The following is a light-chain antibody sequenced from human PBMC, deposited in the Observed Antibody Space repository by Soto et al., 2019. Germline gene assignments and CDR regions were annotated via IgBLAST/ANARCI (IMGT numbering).Light chain of an antibody. CDR2: DVS. CDR3: SSYTSSSNV. J-gene: IGLJ1*01. V-gene: IGLV2-14*01. Sequence: QSLLTQPASVSGSPGQSITISCTGTSSDVGGYNYVSWYQQHPGKAPKLMIYDVSNRPSGVSNRFSGSKSGNTASLTISGLQAEDEADYYCSSYTSSSNVFGTGTKVTVL. CDR1: SSDVGGYNY.